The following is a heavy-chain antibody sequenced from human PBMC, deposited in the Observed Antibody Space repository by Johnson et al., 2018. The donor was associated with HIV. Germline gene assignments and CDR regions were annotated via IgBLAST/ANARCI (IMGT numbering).Heavy chain of an antibody. Sequence: VQVVESGGGLVKPGGSLRLSCAASGFTFSDYYMSWIRQAPGKGLEWVSYISSSGSTIYYADSVKGRFTISRDNAKNSLYLQMNSLRAEDTAVYYCARATYYYDLSGYLTRPRAFDMWGQGTMVTVSS. V-gene: IGHV3-11*04. CDR2: ISSSGSTI. J-gene: IGHJ3*02. CDR3: ARATYYYDLSGYLTRPRAFDM. D-gene: IGHD3-22*01. CDR1: GFTFSDYY.